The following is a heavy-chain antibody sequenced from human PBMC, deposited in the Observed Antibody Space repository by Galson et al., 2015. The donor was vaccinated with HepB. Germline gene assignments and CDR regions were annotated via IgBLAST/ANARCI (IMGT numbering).Heavy chain of an antibody. CDR1: GFTFSNYA. Sequence: SLRLSCAASGFTFSNYAMSWVRQAPGKGLEWVSTMSGSGGSTFYADSVMGRFTISRDNSESTVYLQLNSLRAEDTAVYYCARSHMAYFDCWGQGTLVTVSS. D-gene: IGHD5-24*01. J-gene: IGHJ4*02. CDR3: ARSHMAYFDC. V-gene: IGHV3-23*01. CDR2: MSGSGGST.